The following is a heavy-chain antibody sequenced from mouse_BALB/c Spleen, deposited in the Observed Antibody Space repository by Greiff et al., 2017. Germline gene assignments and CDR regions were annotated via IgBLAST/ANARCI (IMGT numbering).Heavy chain of an antibody. CDR3: ARRRKSYYDYDDY. V-gene: IGHV1S135*01. CDR2: IDPYNGGT. Sequence: VQLQQSGPELVKPGASVKVSCKASGYAFTSYYMYWVKQSHGKSLEWIGYIDPYNGGTSYNQKFKGKATLTVDKSSSTAYMHLNSLTSEDSAVYYCARRRKSYYDYDDYWGQGTTLTVSS. CDR1: GYAFTSYY. J-gene: IGHJ2*01. D-gene: IGHD2-4*01.